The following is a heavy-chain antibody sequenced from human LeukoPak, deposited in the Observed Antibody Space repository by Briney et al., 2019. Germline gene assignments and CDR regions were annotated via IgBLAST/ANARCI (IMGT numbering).Heavy chain of an antibody. CDR3: ARTAILPALYYYYYMDV. J-gene: IGHJ6*03. CDR1: GDSVSSNSAA. D-gene: IGHD1-14*01. V-gene: IGHV6-1*01. CDR2: TYYRSKWYN. Sequence: SQTLSLTCAISGDSVSSNSAAWHWIRQSPSRGLEWLGRTYYRSKWYNDYAVSVKSRITINPDTSKNQFSLQLNSVTPEDTAVYYCARTAILPALYYYYYMDVWGKGTTVTVSS.